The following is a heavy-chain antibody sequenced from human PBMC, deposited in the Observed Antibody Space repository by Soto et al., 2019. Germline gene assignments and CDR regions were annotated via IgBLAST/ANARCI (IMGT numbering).Heavy chain of an antibody. CDR1: GISVSDYH. Sequence: ESAGGLVKPGGSLRLSCAASGISVSDYHMNWVRQAPGKGLEWVASITPSGRFINYADSVEGRFFISRDNTKNSLFLQMNSLRGEDTAVYYCAGTYDPADYWGQGTLVVVSS. D-gene: IGHD3-22*01. CDR3: AGTYDPADY. V-gene: IGHV3-21*01. CDR2: ITPSGRFI. J-gene: IGHJ4*02.